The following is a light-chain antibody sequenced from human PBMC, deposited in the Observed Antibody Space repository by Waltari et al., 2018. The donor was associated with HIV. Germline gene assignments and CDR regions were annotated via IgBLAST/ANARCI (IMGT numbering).Light chain of an antibody. CDR3: QQSYSTHS. Sequence: DIQMTQSPSSLSASVGDRVTITCRASQSISSYLNWYQQKPGKAPKLLIYAASSLQSGVPSTFSGGGSGTDFTLTIRSLQPDDFASYYCQQSYSTHSFGQGTKLEIK. CDR2: AAS. V-gene: IGKV1-39*01. J-gene: IGKJ2*03. CDR1: QSISSY.